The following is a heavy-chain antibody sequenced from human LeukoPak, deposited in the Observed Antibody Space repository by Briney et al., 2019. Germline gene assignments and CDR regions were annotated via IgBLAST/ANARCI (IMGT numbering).Heavy chain of an antibody. J-gene: IGHJ4*02. Sequence: PGGSLRLSCAASGFTFSSYDMSWVRQAPGKGLEWVSGISGSGGSTYYADSVKGRFTISRDDPKNTLYLHMNSLRPEDTAVYYCAKDYGSSPFDSWGQGTLVTVSS. CDR3: AKDYGSSPFDS. CDR1: GFTFSSYD. D-gene: IGHD6-6*01. CDR2: ISGSGGST. V-gene: IGHV3-23*01.